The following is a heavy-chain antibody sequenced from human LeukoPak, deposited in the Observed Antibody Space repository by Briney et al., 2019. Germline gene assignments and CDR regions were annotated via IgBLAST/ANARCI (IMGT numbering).Heavy chain of an antibody. D-gene: IGHD6-25*01. CDR2: IWYDGSNK. J-gene: IGHJ4*02. V-gene: IGHV3-33*01. CDR3: ARDLAAANLGFDY. Sequence: GGSLRLSCAASGFTFSSYGMHWVRQAPGKGLEWVAVIWYDGSNKYYADSVKGRFTISRDNSKNTLYLQMNSLRAEDTAVYYCARDLAAANLGFDYWGQGTLVTVSS. CDR1: GFTFSSYG.